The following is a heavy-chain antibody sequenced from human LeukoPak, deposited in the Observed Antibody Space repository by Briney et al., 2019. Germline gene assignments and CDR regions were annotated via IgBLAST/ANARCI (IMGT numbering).Heavy chain of an antibody. J-gene: IGHJ4*02. CDR3: AKALEQETVIALDS. V-gene: IGHV3-23*01. CDR2: ISVSGGST. CDR1: GFTFSTYA. D-gene: IGHD6-13*01. Sequence: GGSPRLSCAASGFTFSTYAMSWVRQAPGKGLEWVSAISVSGGSTYYADSVKGRFTISRDNSKNTLYLQMNSLRAEDTSIYFCAKALEQETVIALDSWGQGTLVTVSS.